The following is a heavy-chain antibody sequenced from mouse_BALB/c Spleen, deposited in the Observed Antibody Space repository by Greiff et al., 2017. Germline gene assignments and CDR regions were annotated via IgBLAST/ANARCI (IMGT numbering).Heavy chain of an antibody. CDR1: GYSITSDYA. CDR2: ISYSGST. D-gene: IGHD1-1*01. V-gene: IGHV3-2*02. J-gene: IGHJ1*01. Sequence: EVQLQESGPGLVKPSQSLSLTCTVTGYSITSDYAWNWIRQFPGNKLEWMGYISYSGSTSYNPSLKSRISITRDTSKNQFFLQLNSVTTEDTATYYCARDYYGSSYDGYFDVWGAGTTVTVAS. CDR3: ARDYYGSSYDGYFDV.